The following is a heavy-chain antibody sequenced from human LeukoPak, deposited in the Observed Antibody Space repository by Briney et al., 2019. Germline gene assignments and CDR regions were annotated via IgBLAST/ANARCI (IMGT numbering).Heavy chain of an antibody. V-gene: IGHV3-21*01. D-gene: IGHD2-15*01. CDR3: ARDQGYCSGGSCYFFHFDY. CDR2: ISSSSSYI. Sequence: GSLRLSCAASGFTFSSYSMNWVRQAPGKGLEWVSSISSSSSYIYYADSVKGRFTISRDNAKNSLYLQMNSLRAEDTAVYYCARDQGYCSGGSCYFFHFDYWGQGTLVTVSS. CDR1: GFTFSSYS. J-gene: IGHJ4*02.